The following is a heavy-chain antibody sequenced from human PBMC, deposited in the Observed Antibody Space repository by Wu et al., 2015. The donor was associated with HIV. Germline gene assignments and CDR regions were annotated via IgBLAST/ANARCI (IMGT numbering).Heavy chain of an antibody. CDR3: AREVGDGYRRFDS. D-gene: IGHD5-24*01. V-gene: IGHV1-69-2*01. CDR2: IFVGDGET. Sequence: VHLEQSGAEVRKPGTTVKISCKFSGDSFSDHYIHWVQQAPGKGLEWMGLIFVGDGETKFAEKFQARLIITADTSTDTAYMELSRLRSEDSAVYFCAREVGDGYRRFDSWGQGTLVTVSS. CDR1: GDSFSDHY. J-gene: IGHJ4*02.